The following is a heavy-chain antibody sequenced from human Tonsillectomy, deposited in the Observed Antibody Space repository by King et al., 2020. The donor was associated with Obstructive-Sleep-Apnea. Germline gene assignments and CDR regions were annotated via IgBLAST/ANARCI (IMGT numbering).Heavy chain of an antibody. D-gene: IGHD3-22*01. CDR1: GFIFSSYW. CDR2: INNDGSTT. CDR3: ASDRDYYVSSDSYYSEGFDY. J-gene: IGHJ4*02. V-gene: IGHV3-74*01. Sequence: VQLVESGGGFVQPGGSLRLSCAASGFIFSSYWMHWVRQVPGKGLVWVSRINNDGSTTSYADSVKGRFTISRDNAKSTLFLQMDSLRAEDTAVFYCASDRDYYVSSDSYYSEGFDYWGQRTLVTVSS.